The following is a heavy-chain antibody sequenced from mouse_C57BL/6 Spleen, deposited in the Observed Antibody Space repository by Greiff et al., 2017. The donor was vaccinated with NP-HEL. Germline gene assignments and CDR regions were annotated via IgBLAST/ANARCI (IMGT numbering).Heavy chain of an antibody. J-gene: IGHJ2*01. CDR1: GFNIKDYY. V-gene: IGHV14-1*01. CDR2: IDPEDGDT. D-gene: IGHD1-1*01. Sequence: EVKVEESGAELVRPGASVKLSCTASGFNIKDYYMHWVKQRPEQGLEWIGRIDPEDGDTEYAPKFQGKATMTADTSSNTAYLQLSSLTSEDTAVYYCTTSTVVATYDYFDYWGQGTTLTVSS. CDR3: TTSTVVATYDYFDY.